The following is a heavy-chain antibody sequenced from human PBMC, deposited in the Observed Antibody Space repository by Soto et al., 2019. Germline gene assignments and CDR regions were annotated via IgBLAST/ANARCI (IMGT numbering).Heavy chain of an antibody. CDR1: VYSFTSYW. D-gene: IGHD4-17*01. CDR2: IYPGDSDT. CDR3: ARHGYGDYHDAFDI. J-gene: IGHJ3*02. Sequence: GESLKICCKGAVYSFTSYWIGWVRQMPGKGLELMGIIYPGDSDTRYSPSFQGQVTISADKSISTAYLQWSSLKASDTAMYYCARHGYGDYHDAFDIWGQGTMVTVSS. V-gene: IGHV5-51*01.